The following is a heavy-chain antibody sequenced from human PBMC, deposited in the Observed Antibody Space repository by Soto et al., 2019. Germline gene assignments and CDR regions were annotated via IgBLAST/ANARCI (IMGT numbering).Heavy chain of an antibody. J-gene: IGHJ4*02. CDR2: VIPLLDVA. V-gene: IGHV1-69*02. CDR1: GGTFSSYT. D-gene: IGHD3-10*01. Sequence: QVQLVQSGAEVKKPGSSVKVSCKASGGTFSSYTINWVRLAPGQGLEWMGRVIPLLDVAHYAQKFQGRVTITADKSTSTAYMELSSLRSEDTAVYYCARASYYYGSGSYPIDFWGQGTLVTVSP. CDR3: ARASYYYGSGSYPIDF.